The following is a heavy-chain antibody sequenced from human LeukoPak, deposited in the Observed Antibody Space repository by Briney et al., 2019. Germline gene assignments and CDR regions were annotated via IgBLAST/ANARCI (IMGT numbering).Heavy chain of an antibody. CDR2: INRGGSET. V-gene: IGHV3-7*01. CDR3: AREYYGDLRY. Sequence: GGSLRLSCAVSGFTFSDCWMTWVRQAPGKGLEWVATINRGGSETYYVDSVKGRFTISRDNAKNSLYLQMNSLRAEDTAVYYCAREYYGDLRYWGQGTLVTVSS. D-gene: IGHD4-17*01. J-gene: IGHJ4*02. CDR1: GFTFSDCW.